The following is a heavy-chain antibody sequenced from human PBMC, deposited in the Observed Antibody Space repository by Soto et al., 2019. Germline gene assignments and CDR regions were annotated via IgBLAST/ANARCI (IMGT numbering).Heavy chain of an antibody. J-gene: IGHJ4*02. D-gene: IGHD6-19*01. CDR1: GGSISSYY. V-gene: IGHV4-4*07. CDR3: AREFRAGYSSGCYLGYFDY. CDR2: IYTSGST. Sequence: SETLSLTCTVSGGSISSYYWSWIRQPAGKGLEWIGRIYTSGSTNYNPSLKSRVTMSVDTSKNQFSLKLSSVTAADTAVYYCAREFRAGYSSGCYLGYFDYWGQGTLVTVSS.